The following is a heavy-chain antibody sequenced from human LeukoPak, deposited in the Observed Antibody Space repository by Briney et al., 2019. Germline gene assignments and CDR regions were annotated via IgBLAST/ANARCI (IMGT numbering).Heavy chain of an antibody. Sequence: ASVKVCCKASGGTFSSYAISWVRQAPGQGLEWMGGIIPIFGTANYAQKFQGRVTITADESTSTAYMELSSLRSEDTAVYYCARGGRSYCSSTSCYFNNWFDPWGQGTLVTVSS. CDR3: ARGGRSYCSSTSCYFNNWFDP. D-gene: IGHD2-2*01. CDR1: GGTFSSYA. CDR2: IIPIFGTA. V-gene: IGHV1-69*13. J-gene: IGHJ5*02.